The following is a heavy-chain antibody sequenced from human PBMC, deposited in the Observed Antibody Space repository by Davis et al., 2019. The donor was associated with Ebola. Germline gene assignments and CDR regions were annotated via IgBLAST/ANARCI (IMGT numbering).Heavy chain of an antibody. D-gene: IGHD1-1*01. J-gene: IGHJ4*02. Sequence: GESLKISCAASGFTFSSYSMNWVRQAPGKGLEWVSYISSSSSTIYYADSVKGRFTISRDNSMNTLHLQMNSLRLEDTAVYYCAKDPTGHGSGNDYWGQGTLVTVSS. CDR1: GFTFSSYS. CDR3: AKDPTGHGSGNDY. V-gene: IGHV3-48*01. CDR2: ISSSSSTI.